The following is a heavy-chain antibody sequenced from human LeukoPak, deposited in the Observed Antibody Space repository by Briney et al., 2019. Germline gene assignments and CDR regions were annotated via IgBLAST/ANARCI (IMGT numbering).Heavy chain of an antibody. V-gene: IGHV3-7*05. Sequence: GGSLRLSCAATGFTFGSYRMSWVRQAPGKRLDWVATIKEDGSDKYYVDSVKGRFTISRDNVKKSVYLQMNSLRAEDTAVHFCAREKNLGTWGQGTLVTVSS. CDR3: AREKNLGT. CDR2: IKEDGSDK. CDR1: GFTFGSYR. D-gene: IGHD1-14*01. J-gene: IGHJ4*02.